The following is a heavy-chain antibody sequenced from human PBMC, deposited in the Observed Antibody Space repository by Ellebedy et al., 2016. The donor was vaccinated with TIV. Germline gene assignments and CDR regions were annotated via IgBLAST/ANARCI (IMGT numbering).Heavy chain of an antibody. Sequence: GESLKISCVASGFSLRTYGMNWVRQAPGKGLEWLSYISSSSTTIYYADSVKDRFTISRDNAKNSLFLQMSSLRAEDTALYYCVRDRDEYSSVFSWIAFDVWGQGTMVPVSS. J-gene: IGHJ3*01. CDR1: GFSLRTYG. CDR3: VRDRDEYSSVFSWIAFDV. D-gene: IGHD6-19*01. CDR2: ISSSSTTI. V-gene: IGHV3-48*01.